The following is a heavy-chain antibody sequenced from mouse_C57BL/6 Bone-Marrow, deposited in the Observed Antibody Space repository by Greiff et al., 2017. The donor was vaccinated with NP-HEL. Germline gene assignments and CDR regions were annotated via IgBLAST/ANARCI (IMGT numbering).Heavy chain of an antibody. CDR2: IYPSDGST. J-gene: IGHJ3*01. Sequence: QVQLQQSDAELVKPGASVKMSCKASGYTFTDYTIHWVKQRPEQGLEWIGYIYPSDGSTKYNEKFKGKATLTADKSSSTAYMQLNSLTSEDSAVYVCGRSSMAPFAYWGQGTLVTVSA. V-gene: IGHV1-78*01. CDR1: GYTFTDYT. D-gene: IGHD1-1*02. CDR3: GRSSMAPFAY.